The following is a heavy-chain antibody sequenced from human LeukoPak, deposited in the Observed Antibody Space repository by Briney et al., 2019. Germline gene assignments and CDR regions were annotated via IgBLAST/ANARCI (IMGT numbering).Heavy chain of an antibody. D-gene: IGHD4-17*01. J-gene: IGHJ4*02. CDR3: ARGDYGDYVKLYFDY. CDR2: ISAYNGNT. V-gene: IGHV1-18*01. Sequence: ASVKVSCKASGYTFTSYGISWVRQAPGQGLEWMGWISAYNGNTNYAQKLQGRVTMTTVTSTSTAYMELRSLRSDDTAVYYCARGDYGDYVKLYFDYWGQGTLVTVSS. CDR1: GYTFTSYG.